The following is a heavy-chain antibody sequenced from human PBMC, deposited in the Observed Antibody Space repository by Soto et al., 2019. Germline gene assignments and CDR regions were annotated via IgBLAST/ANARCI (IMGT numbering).Heavy chain of an antibody. V-gene: IGHV3-53*01. CDR2: IYGGGYT. D-gene: IGHD3-10*01. Sequence: EVQLVESGGGLIQPGGSLRLSCAVSGFTVSNNYMSWVRQAPGKGLEGVSVIYGGGYTAYGDSVKGRFTLSRDNSKNTVSLPMHTLGATDTAGFYGGAHAGGGGYWGQGTLVTVSS. CDR3: GAHAGGGGY. CDR1: GFTVSNNY. J-gene: IGHJ4*02.